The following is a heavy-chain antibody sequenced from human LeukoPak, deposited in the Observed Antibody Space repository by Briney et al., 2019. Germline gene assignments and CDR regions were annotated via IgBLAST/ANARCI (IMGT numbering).Heavy chain of an antibody. V-gene: IGHV3-20*01. CDR1: GFTFDDYG. Sequence: GGSLRLSCAASGFTFDDYGMSWVRQAPGKGLEWVSGINWNGGSTGYADSVKGRFTISRDNAKNSLYLQMNSLRAEDTALYHCARGSPGSSSTSLELDYWGQGTLVTVSS. D-gene: IGHD2-2*01. CDR3: ARGSPGSSSTSLELDY. CDR2: INWNGGST. J-gene: IGHJ4*02.